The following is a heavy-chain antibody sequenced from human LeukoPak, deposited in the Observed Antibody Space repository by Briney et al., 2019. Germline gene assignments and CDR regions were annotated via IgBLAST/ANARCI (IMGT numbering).Heavy chain of an antibody. CDR2: IYYSGST. CDR1: GGSISGSSYY. V-gene: IGHV4-39*02. CDR3: ARDRANYGSGSYWPNHPQRALEY. D-gene: IGHD3-10*01. Sequence: PSETLSLTCTVSGGSISGSSYYWGWIRQPPGKGLEWIGSIYYSGSTYYNPSLKSRVTISVDTSKNQFSLKLSSVTAADTAVYYCARDRANYGSGSYWPNHPQRALEYWGQGTLVTVSS. J-gene: IGHJ4*02.